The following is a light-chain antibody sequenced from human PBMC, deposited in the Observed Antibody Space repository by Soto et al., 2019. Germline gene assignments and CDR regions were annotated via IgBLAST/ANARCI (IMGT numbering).Light chain of an antibody. CDR2: AAS. CDR3: QQYDNPPRT. CDR1: QGITTY. Sequence: DIQMTQSPSSLSASVGDRVTITCRASQGITTYLNWYQQKPGKAPKLLIYAASSLETGVPSRFSGSGSGTDFTLTISSLQPEDIATYFCQQYDNPPRTFGGGTKVEI. V-gene: IGKV1-39*01. J-gene: IGKJ4*02.